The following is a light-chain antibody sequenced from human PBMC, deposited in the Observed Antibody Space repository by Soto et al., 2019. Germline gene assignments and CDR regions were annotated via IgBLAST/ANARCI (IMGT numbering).Light chain of an antibody. CDR2: GAS. CDR1: QSVTNN. J-gene: IGKJ1*01. Sequence: EIVMTQSPATLSVSPGESATLSCRAIQSVTNNLAWYQQKPGQAPRLLIYGASTRATGFPARFSGSGSGTEFTLTISSLQSEDFAVYYCQQYNNWPPTWTFGQGTKVDI. V-gene: IGKV3-15*01. CDR3: QQYNNWPPTWT.